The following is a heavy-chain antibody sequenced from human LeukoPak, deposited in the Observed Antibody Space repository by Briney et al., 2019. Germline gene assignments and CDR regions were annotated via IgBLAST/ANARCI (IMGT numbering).Heavy chain of an antibody. D-gene: IGHD3-9*01. V-gene: IGHV3-9*01. CDR3: AKDGGLRYFDWLSHFDY. J-gene: IGHJ4*02. CDR1: GFTFDDYA. Sequence: GGSLRLSCAASGFTFDDYAMHWVRQAPGEGLEWVSGISWNSGSIGYADSVKGRFTISRDNAKNSLYLQMNSLRAEDTALYYCAKDGGLRYFDWLSHFDYWGQGTLVTVSS. CDR2: ISWNSGSI.